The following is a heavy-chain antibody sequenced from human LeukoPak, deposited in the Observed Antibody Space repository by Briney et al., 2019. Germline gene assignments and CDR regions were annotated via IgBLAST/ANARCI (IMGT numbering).Heavy chain of an antibody. J-gene: IGHJ6*02. V-gene: IGHV3-53*04. Sequence: GESLRLSCAASGSNVTYNYMTWVRQAPGKGLEWVSLIESGGTTYYAGSLTGRFTISRHTSNNTLFLQMNSLRPEDTAVYYCARTSYYYDMVVWGQGATGSASS. CDR1: GSNVTYNY. CDR2: IESGGTT. CDR3: ARTSYYYDMVV.